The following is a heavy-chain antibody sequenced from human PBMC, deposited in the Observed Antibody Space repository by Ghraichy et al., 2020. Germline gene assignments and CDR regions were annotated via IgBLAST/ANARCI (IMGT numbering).Heavy chain of an antibody. CDR1: GGSISSGGYY. Sequence: SETLSLTCTVSGGSISSGGYYWSWIRQHPGKGLEWIGYIYYSGSTYYNPSLKSRVTISVDTSKNQFSLKLSSVTAADTAVYYCARDPGEDYGDPYYFDYWGQGTLVTVSS. D-gene: IGHD4-17*01. J-gene: IGHJ4*02. V-gene: IGHV4-31*03. CDR3: ARDPGEDYGDPYYFDY. CDR2: IYYSGST.